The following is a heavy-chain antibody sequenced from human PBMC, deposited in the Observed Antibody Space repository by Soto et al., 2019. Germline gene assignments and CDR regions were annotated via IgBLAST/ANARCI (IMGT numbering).Heavy chain of an antibody. CDR1: GFDVSSDY. CDR2: LAVDGFT. J-gene: IGHJ4*02. CDR3: VRDSETSSSWSLDY. D-gene: IGHD6-13*01. Sequence: LRLSCTASGFDVSSDYMNWVRQAPGKGLEWVSVLAVDGFTSYADSVKGRFTISRDNSKNTLYLHMNSLRVEDTAVYYCVRDSETSSSWSLDYWGQGTLVTVSS. V-gene: IGHV3-53*01.